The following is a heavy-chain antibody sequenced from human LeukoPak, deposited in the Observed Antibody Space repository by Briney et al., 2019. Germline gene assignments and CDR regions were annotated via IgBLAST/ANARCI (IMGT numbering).Heavy chain of an antibody. Sequence: ASVKVSCKASGGTFSSYAISWVRQAPRQGLEWMGRIIPILGIANYAQKFQGRVTITADKSTSTAYMELSSLRSEDTAVYYCARDQDYYYDSSGYFFDYWGQGTLVTVSS. J-gene: IGHJ4*02. CDR1: GGTFSSYA. V-gene: IGHV1-69*04. CDR3: ARDQDYYYDSSGYFFDY. D-gene: IGHD3-22*01. CDR2: IIPILGIA.